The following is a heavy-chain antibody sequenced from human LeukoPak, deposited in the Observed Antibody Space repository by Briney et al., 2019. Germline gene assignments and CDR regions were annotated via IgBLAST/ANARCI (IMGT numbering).Heavy chain of an antibody. CDR1: GFTFSSYW. Sequence: PGGSLRLSCAASGFTFSSYWMSWVRQAPGKGLEWVANIKQDGSEKYYVDSVKGRFTISRDNAKNSLYLQMNSLRAEDTAVYYCARVKGQYYYYMDVWGKGTTVTVSS. J-gene: IGHJ6*03. V-gene: IGHV3-7*01. CDR2: IKQDGSEK. CDR3: ARVKGQYYYYMDV.